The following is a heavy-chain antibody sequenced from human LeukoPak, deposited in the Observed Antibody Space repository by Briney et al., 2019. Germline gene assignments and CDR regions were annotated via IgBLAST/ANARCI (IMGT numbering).Heavy chain of an antibody. CDR3: AREGYGDYEGGVLDY. J-gene: IGHJ4*02. D-gene: IGHD4-17*01. V-gene: IGHV1-2*06. Sequence: WASVKVSCKASGYTFTGYYMHWVRQAPGQGLEWMGRINPNSGGTNYAQKFQGRVTMTRDTSISTAYRELSRLRSDDTAVYYCAREGYGDYEGGVLDYWGQGTLVTVSS. CDR2: INPNSGGT. CDR1: GYTFTGYY.